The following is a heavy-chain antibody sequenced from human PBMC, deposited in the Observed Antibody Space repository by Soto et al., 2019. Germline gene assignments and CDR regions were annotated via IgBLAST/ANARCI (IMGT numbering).Heavy chain of an antibody. CDR3: ARVEAMVYFDY. D-gene: IGHD5-18*01. CDR1: GGSISSGGYY. CDR2: IYYSGST. V-gene: IGHV4-31*03. Sequence: PSETLSLTCTVSGGSISSGGYYWSWIRQHPGKGLEWIGYIYYSGSTYYNPSLKSRVTISVDTSKNQFSLKLSSVTAADTAVYYCARVEAMVYFDYWGQGTLVTVSS. J-gene: IGHJ4*02.